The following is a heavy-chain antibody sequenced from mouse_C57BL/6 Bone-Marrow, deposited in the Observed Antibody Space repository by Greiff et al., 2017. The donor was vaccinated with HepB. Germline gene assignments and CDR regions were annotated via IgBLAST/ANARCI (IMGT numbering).Heavy chain of an antibody. J-gene: IGHJ4*01. V-gene: IGHV5-17*01. CDR3: ARGEITTVVAYYYAMDY. CDR1: GFTFSDYG. CDR2: ISSGSSTI. Sequence: EVMLVESGGGLVKPGGSLKLSCAASGFTFSDYGMHWVRQAPEKGLEWVAYISSGSSTIYYAATVKGRFTISRDNAKNTLFLQMTRLRSEDTAMYYCARGEITTVVAYYYAMDYWGQGTSVTVSS. D-gene: IGHD1-1*01.